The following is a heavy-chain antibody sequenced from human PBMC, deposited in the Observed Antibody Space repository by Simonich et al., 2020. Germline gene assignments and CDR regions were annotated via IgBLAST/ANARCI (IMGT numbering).Heavy chain of an antibody. V-gene: IGHV1-2*02. J-gene: IGHJ3*02. CDR2: RNPNRGGT. CDR3: ARGRLTGDKGAFDI. CDR1: GYTFTGYY. Sequence: QVQLVQSGAEVTKPGASVKVSCKASGYTFTGYYMHWVRQAPGQGLEEMGWRNPNRGGTNYAQKFQGRVTMTRDTSISTAYMERSRLRSDDTAVYYCARGRLTGDKGAFDIWGQGTMVTVSS. D-gene: IGHD7-27*01.